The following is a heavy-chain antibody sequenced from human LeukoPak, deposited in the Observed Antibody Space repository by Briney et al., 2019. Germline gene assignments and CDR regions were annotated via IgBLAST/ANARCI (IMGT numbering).Heavy chain of an antibody. CDR3: ARPTVRRRYYDSSGYQGSWFDP. CDR2: INHSGST. CDR1: GGSFSGYY. Sequence: SETLSLTCAVYGGSFSGYYWSWIRQPPGKGLEWIGEINHSGSTKYNPSLKSRVTISVDTSKNQFSLKLSSVTAADTAVHYCARPTVRRRYYDSSGYQGSWFDPWGQGTLVTVSS. J-gene: IGHJ5*02. D-gene: IGHD3-22*01. V-gene: IGHV4-34*01.